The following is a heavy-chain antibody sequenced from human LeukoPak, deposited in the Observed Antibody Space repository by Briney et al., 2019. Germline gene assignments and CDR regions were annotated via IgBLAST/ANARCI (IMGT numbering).Heavy chain of an antibody. CDR1: GFTFSSYA. Sequence: GGSLRLSCAASGFTFSSYAMSWVRQAPGKGLEWVSAISGSGGSTYYADSVKGRFTISRDNSKNTLYLQMKSLRAEDTAVYYCAKLMGYDFWSGYRFDYWGQGTLVTVSS. D-gene: IGHD3-3*01. CDR3: AKLMGYDFWSGYRFDY. CDR2: ISGSGGST. V-gene: IGHV3-23*01. J-gene: IGHJ4*02.